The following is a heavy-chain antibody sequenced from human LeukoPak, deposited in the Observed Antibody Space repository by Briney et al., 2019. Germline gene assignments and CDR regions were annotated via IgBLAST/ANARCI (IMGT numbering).Heavy chain of an antibody. J-gene: IGHJ4*02. CDR2: ISAYNGNT. V-gene: IGHV1-18*01. Sequence: ASVKVSCKASGYTFTSYGISWVRQAPGQGLEWMGWISAYNGNTNYAQKFQGRVTMTRNTSISTAYMELSSLRSEDTAVYYCARSVVVAATDYWGQGTLVTVSS. CDR1: GYTFTSYG. CDR3: ARSVVVAATDY. D-gene: IGHD2-15*01.